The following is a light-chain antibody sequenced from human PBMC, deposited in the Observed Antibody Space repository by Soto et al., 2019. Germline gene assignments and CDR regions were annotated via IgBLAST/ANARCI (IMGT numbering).Light chain of an antibody. V-gene: IGKV1-9*01. CDR3: QQYNSYSKT. J-gene: IGKJ1*01. CDR2: DAS. CDR1: QGISSY. Sequence: DIQLTHSPSFLSASVGYRVTISCRASQGISSYFAWYQQKPGKAPKLLIYDASSLESGVPSRFSGSGSGTEFTLTISSLQPDDFATYYCQQYNSYSKTFGQGTKVDI.